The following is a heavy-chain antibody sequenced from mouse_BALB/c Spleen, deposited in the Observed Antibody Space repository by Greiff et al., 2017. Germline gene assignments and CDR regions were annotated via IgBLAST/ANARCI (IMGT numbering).Heavy chain of an antibody. CDR1: GFTFSSYT. CDR2: ISSGGSYT. CDR3: TRHRYDEPDAMDY. D-gene: IGHD2-14*01. V-gene: IGHV5-6-4*01. Sequence: EVKLMESGGGLVKPGGSLKLSCAASGFTFSSYTMSWVRQTPEKRLEWVATISSGGSYTYYPDSVKGRFTISRDNAKNTLYLQMSSLKSEDTAMYYCTRHRYDEPDAMDYWGQGTSVTVSS. J-gene: IGHJ4*01.